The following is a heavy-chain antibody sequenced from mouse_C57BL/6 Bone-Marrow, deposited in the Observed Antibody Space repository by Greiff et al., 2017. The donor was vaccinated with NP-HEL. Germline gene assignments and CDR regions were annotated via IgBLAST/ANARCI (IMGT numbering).Heavy chain of an antibody. CDR3: AKGYRFAY. D-gene: IGHD2-14*01. CDR2: FSSGSSTI. CDR1: GFTFSDYG. J-gene: IGHJ3*01. V-gene: IGHV5-17*01. Sequence: EVQLQQSGGGLVKPGGSLKLSFAASGFTFSDYGMHWVRQAPEKGLDWVAYFSSGSSTIYYADTVKGRFTISRDNAKNTLSLQMTSLRSEDTAMYYCAKGYRFAYWGQGTLVTVSA.